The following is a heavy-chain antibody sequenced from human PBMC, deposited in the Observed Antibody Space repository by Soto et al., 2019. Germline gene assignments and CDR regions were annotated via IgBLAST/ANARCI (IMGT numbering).Heavy chain of an antibody. CDR1: GGSISSSNW. J-gene: IGHJ4*02. CDR2: IYHSGST. Sequence: SETLSLTCAVSGGSISSSNWWSWVRQPPGKGLEWIGEIYHSGSTNYNPSLKSRVTISVDKSKNQFSLKLSSVTAADTAVYYCARGRSLGYCSGGSCYAGFDYWGQGTLVTVSS. V-gene: IGHV4-4*02. CDR3: ARGRSLGYCSGGSCYAGFDY. D-gene: IGHD2-15*01.